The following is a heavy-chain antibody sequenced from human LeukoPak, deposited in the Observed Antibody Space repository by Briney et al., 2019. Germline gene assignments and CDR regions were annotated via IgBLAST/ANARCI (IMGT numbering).Heavy chain of an antibody. CDR1: GGSFSGYY. V-gene: IGHV4-34*01. Sequence: SETLSLTCGVYGGSFSGYYWSWIRQPPGKGLEWIGEINHSGSTNYNPSLKSRVTISVDTSKNQFSLKLSSVTAADTAVYYCARRSGYYAFGYFQHWGQGTLVTVSS. CDR2: INHSGST. J-gene: IGHJ1*01. D-gene: IGHD3-3*01. CDR3: ARRSGYYAFGYFQH.